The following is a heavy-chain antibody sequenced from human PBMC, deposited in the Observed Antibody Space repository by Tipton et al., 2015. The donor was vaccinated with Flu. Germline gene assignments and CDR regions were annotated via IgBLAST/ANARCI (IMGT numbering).Heavy chain of an antibody. CDR3: ARGYDILTDGGGYFDY. CDR2: ISGSGGST. V-gene: IGHV3-23*01. Sequence: SLRLSCADSGFTFSSYAMSWVRQAPGKGLEWVSAISGSGGSTYYAGSVEGRFTISRDNSKNTLYLQMNSLRAEDTAVYYCARGYDILTDGGGYFDYWGQGTLVTVSS. J-gene: IGHJ4*02. CDR1: GFTFSSYA. D-gene: IGHD3-9*01.